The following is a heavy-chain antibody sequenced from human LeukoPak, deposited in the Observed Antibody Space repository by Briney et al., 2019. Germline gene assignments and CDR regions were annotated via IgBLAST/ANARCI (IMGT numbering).Heavy chain of an antibody. CDR1: GGSFSGYY. D-gene: IGHD3-9*01. J-gene: IGHJ4*02. CDR2: INHSGST. V-gene: IGHV4-34*01. CDR3: ARGVLRYFDWLSQIIFDY. Sequence: PSETLSLTCAVYGGSFSGYYWSWIRQPPGKGLEWIGEINHSGSTNYNPSLKSRVTISVDTSKNQFSLKLSSVTAADTAVYYCARGVLRYFDWLSQIIFDYWGQGTLVTVSS.